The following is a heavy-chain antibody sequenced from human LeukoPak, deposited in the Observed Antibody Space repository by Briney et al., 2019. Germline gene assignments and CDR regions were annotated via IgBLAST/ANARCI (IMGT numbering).Heavy chain of an antibody. J-gene: IGHJ4*02. Sequence: PGGSLRLSCVGSGFTFSSYGMHWVHQAAGKGLEWVAFIRHDGSNEYYADSVKGRFTVSRDNSKNTLFLQMNSLRVEEMAVYYCAKEVHPYDSGTYYFDYWGRGTLVTVFS. CDR3: AKEVHPYDSGTYYFDY. D-gene: IGHD3-10*01. V-gene: IGHV3-30*02. CDR2: IRHDGSNE. CDR1: GFTFSSYG.